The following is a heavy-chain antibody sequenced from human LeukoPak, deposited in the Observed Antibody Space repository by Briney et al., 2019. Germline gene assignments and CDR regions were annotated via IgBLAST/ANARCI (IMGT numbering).Heavy chain of an antibody. CDR1: GGSINSYY. J-gene: IGHJ4*02. V-gene: IGHV4-59*12. D-gene: IGHD6-13*01. Sequence: PETLSLTCTVSGGSINSYYWSWIRQPPGKGLEWIGYISYSGSTNYSPSLKSRVTMSVDTSKNQFSLKLSSVTAADTAVYYCARGGSWYKDWGQGTLVTVSS. CDR2: ISYSGST. CDR3: ARGGSWYKD.